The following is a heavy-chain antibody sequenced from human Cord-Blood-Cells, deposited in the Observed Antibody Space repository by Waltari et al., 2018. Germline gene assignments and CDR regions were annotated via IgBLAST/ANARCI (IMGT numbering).Heavy chain of an antibody. Sequence: QVQLVQSGSELTKPGASVKVSCKASGYTFTSYAMNWVCTAPGHVLEWLGWINTNTGNPTYAQGFTGRFVFSLDTSVSTAYLQISSLKAEDTAVYYCARRELGGYDAFDIWGQGTMVTVSS. CDR3: ARRELGGYDAFDI. V-gene: IGHV7-4-1*02. CDR1: GYTFTSYA. D-gene: IGHD5-12*01. J-gene: IGHJ3*02. CDR2: INTNTGNP.